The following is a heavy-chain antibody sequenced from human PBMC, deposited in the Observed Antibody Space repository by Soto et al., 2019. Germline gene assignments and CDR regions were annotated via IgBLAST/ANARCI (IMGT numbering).Heavy chain of an antibody. D-gene: IGHD1-1*01. CDR2: IYDRGTT. J-gene: IGHJ6*02. CDR3: ARGGNWNSYYYRLDV. Sequence: SETLSLTCTVSGDSISSYYWTWIRQPPGKGLEWIAYIYDRGTTNYNPSLKSRVTISLDTSKNQFSLKMSSVTAADTAMYYCARGGNWNSYYYRLDVWGQGTTVTVSS. CDR1: GDSISSYY. V-gene: IGHV4-59*01.